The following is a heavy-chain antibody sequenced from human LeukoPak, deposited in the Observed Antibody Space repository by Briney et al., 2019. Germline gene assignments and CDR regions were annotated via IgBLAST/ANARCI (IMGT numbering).Heavy chain of an antibody. D-gene: IGHD6-19*01. Sequence: PGGSLRLSCAASGFTFSSYGMHWVRQAPGKGLEWVAVISYDGSNKYYADSVKGRFTISRDNSKNTLYLQMNSLRAEDTAVYYCARESGWFEDENLGDILSQRRNYFDYWGQGTLVTVSS. J-gene: IGHJ4*02. CDR3: ARESGWFEDENLGDILSQRRNYFDY. V-gene: IGHV3-30*03. CDR1: GFTFSSYG. CDR2: ISYDGSNK.